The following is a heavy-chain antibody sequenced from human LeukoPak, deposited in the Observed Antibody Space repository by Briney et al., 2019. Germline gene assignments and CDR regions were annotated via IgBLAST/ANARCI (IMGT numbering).Heavy chain of an antibody. CDR2: ISASGSAI. V-gene: IGHV3-48*01. Sequence: PGGSLRLSCTASGFPLSSYSMNWIRQAPGKGLEWISYISASGSAIYYVDSVKGRVTASRDNARSSLFLQMDSPRAEDTAVYYCVRVKGSYFDYWGPGTLVTVSS. CDR3: VRVKGSYFDY. J-gene: IGHJ4*02. CDR1: GFPLSSYS. D-gene: IGHD2-15*01.